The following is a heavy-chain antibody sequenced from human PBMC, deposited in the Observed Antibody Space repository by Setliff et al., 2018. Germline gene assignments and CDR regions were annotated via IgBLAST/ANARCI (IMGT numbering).Heavy chain of an antibody. CDR3: VREGVDSRSSTDYRYYMDV. V-gene: IGHV1-69*05. CDR2: TIPIFGTT. Sequence: VASVKVSCKASGGTFSSYGISWVRQAPGQGLEWMGGTIPIFGTTDYAQKFLDRVTIITDESTSTAFMQLSSLRSEDTAVYYCVREGVDSRSSTDYRYYMDVWGKGTTVTVSS. D-gene: IGHD3-22*01. J-gene: IGHJ6*03. CDR1: GGTFSSYG.